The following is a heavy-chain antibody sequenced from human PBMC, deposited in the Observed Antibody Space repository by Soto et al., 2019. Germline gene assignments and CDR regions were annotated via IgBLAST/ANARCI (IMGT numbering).Heavy chain of an antibody. J-gene: IGHJ3*02. CDR3: AKGATTSCFSPFDI. CDR1: AFSFDDYA. V-gene: IGHV3-9*01. D-gene: IGHD2-2*01. CDR2: ISWNSGNI. Sequence: EVQLVESGGGLVQPGRSLRLSCAASAFSFDDYAMHWVRQVPGKGLEWVSGISWNSGNIVYADSVRGRFTISRDNAKHTLYLQMNSLKTEDTDVYYCAKGATTSCFSPFDIWGQGTMVTVSS.